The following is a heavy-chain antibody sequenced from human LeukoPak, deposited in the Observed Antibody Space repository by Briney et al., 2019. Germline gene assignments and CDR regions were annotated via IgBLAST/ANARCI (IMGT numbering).Heavy chain of an antibody. J-gene: IGHJ4*02. CDR1: GFTFSDYD. D-gene: IGHD3-16*01. CDR3: GRAFPPLRTSSAGDL. V-gene: IGHV3-69-1*02. CDR2: ISGLSTHI. Sequence: GGSLRLSCSASGFTFSDYDMNWVRQAPGKGLEWVSSISGLSTHIYYGDSVKGRFSISRDNAKNSVYLQMHGLGVEDTAIYYCGRAFPPLRTSSAGDLWGQGILVTVSS.